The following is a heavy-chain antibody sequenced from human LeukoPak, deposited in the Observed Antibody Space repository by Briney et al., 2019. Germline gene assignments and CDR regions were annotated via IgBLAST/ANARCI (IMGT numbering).Heavy chain of an antibody. V-gene: IGHV3-30*18. CDR2: ISYDGSNK. Sequence: GGSLRLSCAASGFTFSSYGMHWVRQAPGKGLEWVAVISYDGSNKYYADSVKGRFTISRDNSKNTLYLQMNSLRAEDTAVYYCAKANWFDPWGQGTLVTVSS. CDR1: GFTFSSYG. J-gene: IGHJ5*02. CDR3: AKANWFDP.